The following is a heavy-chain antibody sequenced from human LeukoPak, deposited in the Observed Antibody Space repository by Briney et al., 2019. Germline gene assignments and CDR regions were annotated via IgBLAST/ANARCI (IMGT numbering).Heavy chain of an antibody. D-gene: IGHD2-15*01. Sequence: AGGSLRLSCAASGFTFSSYEMNWVRQAPGKGLEWVSNISSSGSTIYYADSVKGRFTISRDNAKNSLYLQMNSLRAEDTAVYYCARNSGYYYGMDVWGQGTTVTVSS. V-gene: IGHV3-48*03. CDR2: ISSSGSTI. CDR1: GFTFSSYE. J-gene: IGHJ6*02. CDR3: ARNSGYYYGMDV.